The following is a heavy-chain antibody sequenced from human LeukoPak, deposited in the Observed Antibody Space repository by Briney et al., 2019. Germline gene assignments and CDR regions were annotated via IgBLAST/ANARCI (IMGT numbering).Heavy chain of an antibody. Sequence: GTSLRLSCAASGFTFSDFGFHWVRQAPGKGLEWVAVTFYDGGRRFYADSVKGRFTISRDTSKNTVFLHLNSLRADDTAVYYCARDDSATYYNLAFWGQGTPVTVSS. V-gene: IGHV3-33*01. CDR1: GFTFSDFG. CDR3: ARDDSATYYNLAF. J-gene: IGHJ4*02. CDR2: TFYDGGRR. D-gene: IGHD3-10*01.